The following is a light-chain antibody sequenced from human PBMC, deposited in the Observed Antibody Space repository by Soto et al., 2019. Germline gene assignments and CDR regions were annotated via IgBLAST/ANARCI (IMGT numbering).Light chain of an antibody. J-gene: IGLJ1*01. Sequence: QSVLTQPPSVSGAPGQRVTISCTGSSSNIGAGYDVHWYQQFPGTAPKLLIYGNNNRPSGVPDRFSGSKSGTSASLAITGLQAEDEADYYCQSYDSILSGVFGSGTKLTV. CDR2: GNN. CDR1: SSNIGAGYD. V-gene: IGLV1-40*01. CDR3: QSYDSILSGV.